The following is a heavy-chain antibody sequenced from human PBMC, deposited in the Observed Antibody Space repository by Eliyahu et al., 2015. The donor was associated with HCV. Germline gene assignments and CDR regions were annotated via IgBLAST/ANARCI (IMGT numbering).Heavy chain of an antibody. CDR2: IDWSDDK. CDR1: GFSLSTAGMR. J-gene: IGHJ4*02. Sequence: VTLKESGPALVKPTQTVTLTCTFSGFSLSTAGMRVSWIRQPPGKALEWLAHIDWSDDKFYSTSLRTRLTISKDTSKNQVVLTMTNVDPVDTATYFCARMIAGNKWSYYFDHWGQGTLVTVSS. D-gene: IGHD2-15*01. V-gene: IGHV2-70*04. CDR3: ARMIAGNKWSYYFDH.